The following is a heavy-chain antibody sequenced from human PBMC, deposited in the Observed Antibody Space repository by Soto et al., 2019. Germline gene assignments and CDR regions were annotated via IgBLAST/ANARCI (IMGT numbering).Heavy chain of an antibody. V-gene: IGHV1-24*01. D-gene: IGHD5-18*01. CDR3: ATGCIQRELHDF. Sequence: ASVKVSCKVSGYTLTELSMHWVRQAPGKGLEWMGGFDPEDGETIYAQKFQGRVTMTEDTSTDTAYMELSSLRSEDTAVYYCATGCIQRELHDFWGQGSLVIGSS. J-gene: IGHJ4*02. CDR2: FDPEDGET. CDR1: GYTLTELS.